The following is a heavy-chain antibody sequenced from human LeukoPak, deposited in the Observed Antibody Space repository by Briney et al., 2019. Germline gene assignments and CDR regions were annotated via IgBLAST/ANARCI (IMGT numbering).Heavy chain of an antibody. J-gene: IGHJ6*03. V-gene: IGHV4-4*09. CDR3: ARLNYDFWSGYYSAPTYYYYTDV. Sequence: SETLSLTCTVSGGSISSYYWSWIRQPPGKGLEWIGYIYTSGSTNYNPSLKSRVTISVDTSKNQFSLKLSSVTAADTAVYYCARLNYDFWSGYYSAPTYYYYTDVWGKGTTVTVSS. CDR1: GGSISSYY. D-gene: IGHD3-3*01. CDR2: IYTSGST.